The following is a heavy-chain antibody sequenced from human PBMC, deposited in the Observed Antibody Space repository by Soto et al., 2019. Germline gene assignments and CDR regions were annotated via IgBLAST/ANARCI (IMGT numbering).Heavy chain of an antibody. CDR2: MYYSGST. J-gene: IGHJ5*02. CDR1: GGSIDSSAYY. Sequence: SETLSLTCSVSGGSIDSSAYYWGWIRQPPGKGLEWIGNMYYSGSTYYNPSLKGRVTISLDTPKNQFSLKLNSVTASDTAVYYCASHCRFDLSGNYYKAYWFDLWGQGSLVTVSS. D-gene: IGHD3-10*01. V-gene: IGHV4-39*01. CDR3: ASHCRFDLSGNYYKAYWFDL.